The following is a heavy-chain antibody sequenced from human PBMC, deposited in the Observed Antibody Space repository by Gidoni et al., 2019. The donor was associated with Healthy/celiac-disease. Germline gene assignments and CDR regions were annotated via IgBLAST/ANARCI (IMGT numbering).Heavy chain of an antibody. CDR3: ARQSSIAARPFDY. V-gene: IGHV4-59*08. CDR1: GGSISSYY. J-gene: IGHJ4*02. D-gene: IGHD6-6*01. Sequence: QVQLQESGPGLVKPSETLSLTCTVSGGSISSYYWSWIRQPPGTGLEWIGYIYYSGSTNYNPSLKSRVTISVDTSKNQFSLKLSSVTAADTAVYYCARQSSIAARPFDYWGQGTLVTVSS. CDR2: IYYSGST.